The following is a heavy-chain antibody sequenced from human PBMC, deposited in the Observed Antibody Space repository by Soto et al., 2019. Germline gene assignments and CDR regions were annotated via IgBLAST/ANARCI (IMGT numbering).Heavy chain of an antibody. D-gene: IGHD3-3*01. Sequence: PGGSLRLSCAASGFTFSSYAMSWVRQAPGKGLEWVSAISGSGGSTYYADSVKGRFTISRDNSKNTLYLQMNSLRAEDTAVYYCAKVQGYYDFWSGYFPFDCWGQGTLVTVSS. J-gene: IGHJ4*02. CDR1: GFTFSSYA. CDR3: AKVQGYYDFWSGYFPFDC. CDR2: ISGSGGST. V-gene: IGHV3-23*01.